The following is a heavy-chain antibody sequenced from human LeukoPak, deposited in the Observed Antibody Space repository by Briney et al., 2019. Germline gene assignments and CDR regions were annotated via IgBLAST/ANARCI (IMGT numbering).Heavy chain of an antibody. V-gene: IGHV3-48*03. J-gene: IGHJ5*02. D-gene: IGHD3-10*01. CDR3: ARVYYYGSGSPDP. CDR1: GFTFSSYE. CDR2: ISSSGSAI. Sequence: GWSLRLFCAASGFTFSSYEMNWVRQAPGKGLEWVSYISSSGSAIYYADSVKGRFTISRDNAKNSLYLQMNSLRAEDTAVYYCARVYYYGSGSPDPWGQGTLVTVSS.